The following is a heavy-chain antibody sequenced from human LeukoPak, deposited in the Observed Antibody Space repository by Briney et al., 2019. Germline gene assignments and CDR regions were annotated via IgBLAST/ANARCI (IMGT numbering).Heavy chain of an antibody. CDR2: MNPNSGNT. CDR3: ARDRPVLVIMTDPPFDY. D-gene: IGHD3-3*01. Sequence: ASVKVSCKASGYTFTSYDINWVRQATGQGLEWMGWMNPNSGNTGYAQKFQGRVTITRNTSISTAYMELSSLRSEDTAVYYCARDRPVLVIMTDPPFDYWGQGTLVTVSS. CDR1: GYTFTSYD. V-gene: IGHV1-8*03. J-gene: IGHJ4*02.